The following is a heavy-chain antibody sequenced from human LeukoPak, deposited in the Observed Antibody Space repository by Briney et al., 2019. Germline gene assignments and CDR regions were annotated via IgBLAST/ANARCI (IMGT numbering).Heavy chain of an antibody. V-gene: IGHV4-59*01. J-gene: IGHJ3*02. Sequence: SGTLSLTCTVSGASISSSYWSWIRQPPRKRPEWIGFIYYNGNTNSNPSLKSRVTILVDRSKNQFSLKLNSVTAADTAIYYCVRGNYDDRGYSNAFDIWGQGTMVTVSS. CDR2: IYYNGNT. CDR1: GASISSSY. D-gene: IGHD3-22*01. CDR3: VRGNYDDRGYSNAFDI.